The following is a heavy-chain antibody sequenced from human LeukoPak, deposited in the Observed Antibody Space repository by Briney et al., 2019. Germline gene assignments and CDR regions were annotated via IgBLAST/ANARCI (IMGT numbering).Heavy chain of an antibody. J-gene: IGHJ4*02. V-gene: IGHV3-23*01. Sequence: GGSLRLSCAASGFTFSSYAMSWVRQAPGKGLEWVSAISGSGGSTYYADSVKGRFTISRDNSKNTLYLQMNSLRAEDTAVYYCAKNGGSSSWYVDYFDYWGQGTLVTVSS. CDR2: ISGSGGST. CDR1: GFTFSSYA. D-gene: IGHD6-13*01. CDR3: AKNGGSSSWYVDYFDY.